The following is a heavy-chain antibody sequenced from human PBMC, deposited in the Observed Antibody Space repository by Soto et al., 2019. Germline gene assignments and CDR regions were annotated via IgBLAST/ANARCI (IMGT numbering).Heavy chain of an antibody. V-gene: IGHV2-5*02. Sequence: SGPTPGNPTQTLTLTCTFWGFSLSTSGVGVGWIRQPPGKALEWLALIYWDDDKRYSPSLKSRLTITKDTSKNQVVLTMTNMDPVDTATYYCAHSLIPNWGSRGAFDYWGQGTLVTVSS. CDR1: GFSLSTSGVG. CDR2: IYWDDDK. CDR3: AHSLIPNWGSRGAFDY. J-gene: IGHJ4*02. D-gene: IGHD7-27*01.